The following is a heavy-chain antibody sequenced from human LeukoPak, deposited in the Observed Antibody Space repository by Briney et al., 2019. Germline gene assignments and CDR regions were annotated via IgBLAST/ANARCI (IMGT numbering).Heavy chain of an antibody. V-gene: IGHV3-74*01. D-gene: IGHD5-24*01. CDR2: IKGDGSHT. Sequence: GGSLRLSCSVSGFTFSTYVMHWVRQAPGKGLVWVSRIKGDGSHTIYADSVKGRFTISRDNAKNTLYLQMNSLRAEDTAVYYCARDGDGYNFDHWGQGTLVTASS. CDR1: GFTFSTYV. J-gene: IGHJ4*02. CDR3: ARDGDGYNFDH.